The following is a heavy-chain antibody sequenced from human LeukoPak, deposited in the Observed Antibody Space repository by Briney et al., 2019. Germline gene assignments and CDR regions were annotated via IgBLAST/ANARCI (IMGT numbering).Heavy chain of an antibody. D-gene: IGHD3-16*01. J-gene: IGHJ3*01. CDR3: AQVRWGIRPALVL. CDR2: IGGSGGST. CDR1: GFTFSTYA. Sequence: GGSLRLSCAASGFTFSTYAMSWVRQAPGEGLGWVSAIGGSGGSTYYADSVKGRFTISRDNSKKTLFLDMKSLRDEDTAVYYCAQVRWGIRPALVLRGRGTMVSVSS. V-gene: IGHV3-23*01.